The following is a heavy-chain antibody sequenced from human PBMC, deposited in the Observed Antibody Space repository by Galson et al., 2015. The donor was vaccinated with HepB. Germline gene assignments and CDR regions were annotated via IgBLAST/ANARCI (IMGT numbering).Heavy chain of an antibody. J-gene: IGHJ6*02. D-gene: IGHD1-26*01. CDR1: GFTFDDYA. CDR3: AKDRLDSGHYYYGMDV. V-gene: IGHV3-9*01. Sequence: SLRLSCAASGFTFDDYAMHWVRQAPGKGLEWVSGISWNSGSIGYADSVKGRFTISRDNAKNSLYLQMNSLRAEDTALYYCAKDRLDSGHYYYGMDVWGQETTLPVSS. CDR2: ISWNSGSI.